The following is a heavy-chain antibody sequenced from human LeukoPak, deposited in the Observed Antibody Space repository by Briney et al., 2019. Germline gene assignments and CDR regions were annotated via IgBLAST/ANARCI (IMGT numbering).Heavy chain of an antibody. D-gene: IGHD6-19*01. CDR2: ISSSGSTI. CDR1: GFTFSDYY. V-gene: IGHV3-11*01. J-gene: IGHJ3*02. CDR3: ARRSSGWRADAFDI. Sequence: GGSLRLSCAASGFTFSDYYMSLIRQAPGKGLEWVSYISSSGSTIYYADSVKGRFTISRDNAKNSLYLQMNSLRAEDTAVYYCARRSSGWRADAFDIWGQGTMVTVSS.